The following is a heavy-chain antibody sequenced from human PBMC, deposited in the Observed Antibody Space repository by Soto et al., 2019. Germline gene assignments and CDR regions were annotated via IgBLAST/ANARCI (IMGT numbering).Heavy chain of an antibody. Sequence: PGGSLRLSCAASGFTFSNSWMAWVRQAPGKGLEWVAVISYDGSNKYYADSVKGRFTISRDNSKNTLYLQMNSLRAEDTAVYYCAKDTAVAVHDLDYWGQGTLVTVSS. D-gene: IGHD6-19*01. CDR2: ISYDGSNK. CDR1: GFTFSNSW. CDR3: AKDTAVAVHDLDY. V-gene: IGHV3-30*18. J-gene: IGHJ4*02.